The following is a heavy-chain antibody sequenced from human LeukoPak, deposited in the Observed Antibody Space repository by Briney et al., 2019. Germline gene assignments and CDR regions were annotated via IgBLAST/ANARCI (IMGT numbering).Heavy chain of an antibody. CDR1: GEAVSSNTAS. CDR3: ARDRDSDFEWGPYDP. D-gene: IGHD4-11*01. CDR2: TYYRSKWSN. V-gene: IGHV6-1*01. J-gene: IGHJ5*02. Sequence: SQTLSLTCAISGEAVSSNTASWNWFRQSPSRGLEWLGRTYYRSKWSNDYAPSVKGRITINADTSRNQFSLHLNSVTPEDTAVYFCARDRDSDFEWGPYDPWGQGTLVGVSS.